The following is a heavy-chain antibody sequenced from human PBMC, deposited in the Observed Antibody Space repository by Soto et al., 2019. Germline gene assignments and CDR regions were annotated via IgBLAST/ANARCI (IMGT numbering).Heavy chain of an antibody. Sequence: GGSLGLSCAPSGFTLRNYGLHWFRQSPGKGLEGVALLSNVDSSKYYADLVNGRFTISRDNSKNNLDLEMNSLRTHDTAVYYFAKQRVRHCTSTSCYGQGLDAWRQGTLVTDSP. D-gene: IGHD2-2*01. J-gene: IGHJ5*02. CDR2: LSNVDSSK. V-gene: IGHV3-30*18. CDR3: AKQRVRHCTSTSCYGQGLDA. CDR1: GFTLRNYG.